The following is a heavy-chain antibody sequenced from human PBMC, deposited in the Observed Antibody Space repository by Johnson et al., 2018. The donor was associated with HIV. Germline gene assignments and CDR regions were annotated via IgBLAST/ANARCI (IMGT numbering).Heavy chain of an antibody. V-gene: IGHV3-53*01. Sequence: VQLVESGGGLIQPGGSLRLSCAASGFTVSSNYMSWVRQAPGKGLEWVSVIYSGGSTNYADSVKGRFTISRDNAKNSLYLQMNSLRAEDTAVYYCARGRLISMIVSAGAFDIWGQGTMVTVSS. CDR1: GFTVSSNY. J-gene: IGHJ3*02. D-gene: IGHD3-22*01. CDR3: ARGRLISMIVSAGAFDI. CDR2: IYSGGST.